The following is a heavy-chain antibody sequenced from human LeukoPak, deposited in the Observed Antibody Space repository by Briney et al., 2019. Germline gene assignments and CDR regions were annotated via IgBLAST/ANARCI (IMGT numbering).Heavy chain of an antibody. CDR3: ARGCSSTSCYLLDY. CDR2: ISGYNGNT. V-gene: IGHV1-18*01. J-gene: IGHJ4*02. D-gene: IGHD2-2*01. Sequence: ASVKVSCKASGYTFTSYGIGWVRQAPGQGLEWMGWISGYNGNTNYAQKLQGRVTMTTDTSTSTAYIELRSLRSDDTAVYYCARGCSSTSCYLLDYWGQGTLVTVSS. CDR1: GYTFTSYG.